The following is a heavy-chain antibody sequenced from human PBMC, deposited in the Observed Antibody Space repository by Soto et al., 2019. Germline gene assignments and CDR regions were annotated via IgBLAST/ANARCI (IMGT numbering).Heavy chain of an antibody. D-gene: IGHD3-10*01. CDR2: IYYSGST. Sequence: QVQLQESGPGLMKPSETLSLTCNVSGGSVSSGSYYWCRIRQPPGKGLEWLGYIYYSGSTNYNPSLKSRVTMSVDTSKNQFSLNLSSVTAADKAVYYCAREGRGDYFYGMDVWGQGTTVTVSS. CDR3: AREGRGDYFYGMDV. J-gene: IGHJ6*02. V-gene: IGHV4-61*01. CDR1: GGSVSSGSYY.